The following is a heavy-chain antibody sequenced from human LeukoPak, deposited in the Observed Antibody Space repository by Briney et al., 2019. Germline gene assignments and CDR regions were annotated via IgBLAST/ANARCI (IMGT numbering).Heavy chain of an antibody. D-gene: IGHD3-10*01. Sequence: SETLSLTCAVYGGSFSGYYWSWIRQTPGKGLEWIGEINHSGSTNYNPSLKSRVTISVDTSKNQFSLKLSSVTAADTAVYYCARGSGTYGSARPNLNWYFDLWGRGTLVTVSS. CDR1: GGSFSGYY. J-gene: IGHJ2*01. V-gene: IGHV4-34*01. CDR3: ARGSGTYGSARPNLNWYFDL. CDR2: INHSGST.